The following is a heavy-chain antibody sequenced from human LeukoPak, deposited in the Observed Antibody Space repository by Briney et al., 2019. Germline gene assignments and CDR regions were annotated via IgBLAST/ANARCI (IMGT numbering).Heavy chain of an antibody. CDR3: AKDVGSGSYHQLGAFDI. D-gene: IGHD3-10*01. Sequence: PGGSLRLSCAASGFTFSSYAMSWVRQAPGKELEWVSGISGSGDNTYYADSVKGRFTISRDNSKNTLYLQMNSLRAEDTAVYYCAKDVGSGSYHQLGAFDIWGQGTMVTVSS. V-gene: IGHV3-23*01. CDR1: GFTFSSYA. CDR2: ISGSGDNT. J-gene: IGHJ3*02.